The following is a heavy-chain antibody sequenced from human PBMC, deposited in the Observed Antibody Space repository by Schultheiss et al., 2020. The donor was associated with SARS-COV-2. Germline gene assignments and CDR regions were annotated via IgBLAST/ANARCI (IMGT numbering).Heavy chain of an antibody. J-gene: IGHJ4*02. V-gene: IGHV3-15*01. CDR3: ARELVRGWYYFDY. CDR2: IKSKTDGGTT. D-gene: IGHD6-19*01. CDR1: GFTFSGSA. Sequence: GGSLRLSCAASGFTFSGSAMHWVRQASGKGLEWVGRIKSKTDGGTTDYAAPVKGRFTISRDNAKNSLYLQMNSLRAEDTAVYYCARELVRGWYYFDYWGQGTLVTVSS.